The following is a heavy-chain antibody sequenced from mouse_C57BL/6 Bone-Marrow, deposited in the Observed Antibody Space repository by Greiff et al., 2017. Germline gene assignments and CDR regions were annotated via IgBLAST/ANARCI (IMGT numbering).Heavy chain of an antibody. CDR2: IDPSDSYT. D-gene: IGHD3-1*01. Sequence: QVQLQQPGAELVRPGTSVKLSCKASGYTFTSYWMHWVKQRPGQGLEWIGVIDPSDSYTNYNQKFKGKATLTVDTSSSTAYMQLRSLTSEDSAVYYCARALGTSYWGQGTTLTVSS. V-gene: IGHV1-59*01. CDR3: ARALGTSY. CDR1: GYTFTSYW. J-gene: IGHJ2*01.